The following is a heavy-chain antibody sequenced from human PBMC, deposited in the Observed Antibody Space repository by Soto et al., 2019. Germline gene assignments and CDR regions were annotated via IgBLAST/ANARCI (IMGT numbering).Heavy chain of an antibody. D-gene: IGHD5-18*01. CDR1: GYTFTGYY. CDR2: INPNSGGT. Sequence: ASVKVSCKASGYTFTGYYMHWVRQAPGQGLEWMGWINPNSGGTNYAQKFQGWVTMTRDTSISTAYMELSRLRSDDTAVYYCARDHYTAMANLGGYYYYGMDVWGQETTVTVSS. V-gene: IGHV1-2*04. CDR3: ARDHYTAMANLGGYYYYGMDV. J-gene: IGHJ6*02.